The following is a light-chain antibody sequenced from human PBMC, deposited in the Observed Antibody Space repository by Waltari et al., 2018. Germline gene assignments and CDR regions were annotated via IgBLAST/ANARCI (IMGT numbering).Light chain of an antibody. CDR3: QQYGSSVMYT. CDR1: QSITKKF. CDR2: GAS. J-gene: IGKJ2*01. V-gene: IGKV3-20*01. Sequence: VLPQSPGTLSLSPGERATPSCRASQSITKKFFAWYQQKPGQAPRPLIYGASSRAAGIPDRFSGSGSGTDFTLTISRLEPEDSAVYYCQQYGSSVMYTFGQGTKLEIK.